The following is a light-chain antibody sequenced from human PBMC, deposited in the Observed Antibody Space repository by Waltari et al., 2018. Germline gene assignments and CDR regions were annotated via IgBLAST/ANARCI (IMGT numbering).Light chain of an antibody. CDR1: GSTIGRRS. J-gene: IGLJ3*02. CDR2: RND. V-gene: IGLV1-47*01. Sequence: QSVLTQPPSASGTPGQRVTISCSGSGSTIGRRSVYWYQQLPGTAPKLLIYRNDQRPSGVPDRFSGSKSGTSASLAISGLRSEDEADYYCVAWDDSLSGRLFGGGTKLTVL. CDR3: VAWDDSLSGRL.